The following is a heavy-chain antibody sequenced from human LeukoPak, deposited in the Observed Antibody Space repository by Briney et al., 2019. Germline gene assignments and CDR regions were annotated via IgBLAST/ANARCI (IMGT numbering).Heavy chain of an antibody. Sequence: GGSLRLSCAASGFTFSSYAMSWVRQAPGKGLEWVSAISGSGGSTYYADSVKGRFTISRDNSKNTLYLQMNSLRAEDTAVYYCASEVGITIFGVVIDAFDIWGQGTMVTVSS. V-gene: IGHV3-23*01. CDR3: ASEVGITIFGVVIDAFDI. J-gene: IGHJ3*02. D-gene: IGHD3-3*01. CDR2: ISGSGGST. CDR1: GFTFSSYA.